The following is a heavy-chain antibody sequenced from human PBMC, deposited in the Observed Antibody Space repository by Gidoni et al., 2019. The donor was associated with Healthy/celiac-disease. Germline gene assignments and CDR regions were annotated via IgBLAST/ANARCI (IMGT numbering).Heavy chain of an antibody. CDR1: GGSISSYY. CDR3: ARFGYTLIGYFDL. D-gene: IGHD5-18*01. J-gene: IGHJ2*01. Sequence: QVQLQESGPGLVKPSETLSLTCTVSGGSISSYYWSWIRQPPGKGLEWIGYIYYSGSTNYNPSLKSRVTISVDTSKNQFSLKLSSVTAADTAVYYCARFGYTLIGYFDLWGRGTLVTVSS. CDR2: IYYSGST. V-gene: IGHV4-59*01.